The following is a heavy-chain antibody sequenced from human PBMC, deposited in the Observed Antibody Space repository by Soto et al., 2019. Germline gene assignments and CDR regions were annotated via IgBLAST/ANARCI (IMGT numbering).Heavy chain of an antibody. J-gene: IGHJ4*02. CDR3: AKDFRTIFGVVTEYFDY. Sequence: EVQLLESGGGLVQPGGSLRLSCAASGFTFSSYAMSWVRQAPGKGLEWVSAISGSGGSTYYADSVKGRFTISRDNSKKTLYLQMNSLRAEDTAVYYCAKDFRTIFGVVTEYFDYWGQGTLVTVSS. D-gene: IGHD3-3*01. V-gene: IGHV3-23*01. CDR1: GFTFSSYA. CDR2: ISGSGGST.